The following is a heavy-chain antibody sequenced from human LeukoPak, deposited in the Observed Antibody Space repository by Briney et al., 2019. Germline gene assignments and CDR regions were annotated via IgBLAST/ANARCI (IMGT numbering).Heavy chain of an antibody. CDR3: AKHLTNAYYDMIWFDP. CDR1: GGSMSSHY. Sequence: SETLSLTCSVSGGSMSSHYWSWIRQPPGKGLEWIGYIYYSGSTNYNPSLKSRVTISLDTSKNQFSLKLSCVTAADTAVYYCAKHLTNAYYDMIWFDPWGQGTLVTVSS. V-gene: IGHV4-59*11. J-gene: IGHJ5*02. CDR2: IYYSGST. D-gene: IGHD3-16*01.